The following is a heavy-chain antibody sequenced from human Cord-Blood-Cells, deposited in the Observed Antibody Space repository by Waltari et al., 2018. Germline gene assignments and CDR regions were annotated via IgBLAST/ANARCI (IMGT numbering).Heavy chain of an antibody. CDR3: AKGGSYYDSSGYPDAFDI. V-gene: IGHV3-23*01. CDR1: GFTFSSYA. CDR2: ISGSGGST. Sequence: EVQLLESGGGLVQLGGSLRLSCAASGFTFSSYAMSWVRQAPGKGLEWVSAISGSGGSTYYADSVKGRFTISRDNSKNTLYLQMNSLRAEDTAVYYCAKGGSYYDSSGYPDAFDIWGQGTMVTVSS. D-gene: IGHD3-22*01. J-gene: IGHJ3*02.